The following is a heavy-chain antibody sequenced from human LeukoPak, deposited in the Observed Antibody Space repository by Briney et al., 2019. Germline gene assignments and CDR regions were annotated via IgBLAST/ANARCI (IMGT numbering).Heavy chain of an antibody. CDR3: ARDWICGGDCYSFDY. CDR2: ISSSSSTI. V-gene: IGHV3-48*01. CDR1: GFTFSSYS. Sequence: LPGGSLRLSCAASGFTFSSYSMNWVRQAPGKGLEWVSYISSSSSTIYYADSVKGRFTISRDNAKNSLYLQMNSLRAEDTAVYYCARDWICGGDCYSFDYWGQGTLVTVSS. J-gene: IGHJ4*02. D-gene: IGHD2-21*02.